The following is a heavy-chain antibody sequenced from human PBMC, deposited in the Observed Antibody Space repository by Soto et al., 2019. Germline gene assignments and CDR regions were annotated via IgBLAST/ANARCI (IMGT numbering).Heavy chain of an antibody. D-gene: IGHD5-12*01. CDR1: GGTFSSYA. V-gene: IGHV1-69*01. Sequence: QVQLVQSGAEVKKPGSSVKVSCKASGGTFSSYAISWVRQAPGQGLEWMGGIIPIFGTANYAQKFQGRVTITADESTSTAYMELSSLRSEDTAVYYCAHPDLGQYSGYDAPYYGMDVWGQGTTVTVSS. CDR3: AHPDLGQYSGYDAPYYGMDV. CDR2: IIPIFGTA. J-gene: IGHJ6*02.